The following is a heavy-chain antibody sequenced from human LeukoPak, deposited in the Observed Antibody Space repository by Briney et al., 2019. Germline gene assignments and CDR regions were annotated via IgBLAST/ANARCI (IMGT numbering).Heavy chain of an antibody. Sequence: PSETLSLTCAVYGGSFSGYYWSWIRQPPGKGLEWIGSIYYSGSTYYNPSLKSRVTISVDTSKNQFSLKLSSVTAADTAVYYCARHKDYYYSYMDVWGKGTTVTISS. J-gene: IGHJ6*03. CDR3: ARHKDYYYSYMDV. CDR1: GGSFSGYY. CDR2: IYYSGST. V-gene: IGHV4-34*01.